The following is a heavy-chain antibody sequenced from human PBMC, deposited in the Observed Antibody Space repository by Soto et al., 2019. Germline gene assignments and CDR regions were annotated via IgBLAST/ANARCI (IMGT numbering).Heavy chain of an antibody. V-gene: IGHV4-4*02. CDR1: GGSISSSNW. CDR2: IYHSGST. J-gene: IGHJ6*02. Sequence: QVQLQESGPGLVKPSGTLSLTCAVSGGSISSSNWWSWVRQPPGKGLEWIGEIYHSGSTNYNPSLQRRLTISVDKYKSQFSLKLSSVTAADTAVYYCASRYSSSIYYYYGMDVWGQGTTVTVYS. D-gene: IGHD6-6*01. CDR3: ASRYSSSIYYYYGMDV.